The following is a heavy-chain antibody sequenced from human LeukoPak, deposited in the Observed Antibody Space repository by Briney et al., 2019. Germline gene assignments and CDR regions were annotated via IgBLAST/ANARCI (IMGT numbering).Heavy chain of an antibody. CDR1: GYTFSSYG. Sequence: ASVKVSCKASGYTFSSYGISWVRQAPGQGLEWMGWISAYNGNTDYAQNLRGRVTMTTDTSTSTAYMELRSLRSDDTAVYYCARDSVDGSGTCYSDSPDYWGQGTLVTVSS. CDR2: ISAYNGNT. CDR3: ARDSVDGSGTCYSDSPDY. V-gene: IGHV1-18*01. J-gene: IGHJ4*02. D-gene: IGHD3-10*01.